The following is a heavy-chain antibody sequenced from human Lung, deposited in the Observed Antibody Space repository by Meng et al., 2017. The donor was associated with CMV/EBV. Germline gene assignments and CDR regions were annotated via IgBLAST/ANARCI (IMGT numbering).Heavy chain of an antibody. J-gene: IGHJ4*02. CDR3: ARDGDYCTDGTCYFDY. V-gene: IGHV3-30-3*01. CDR1: GFTFSRYA. CDR2: MSFDGGNI. Sequence: GGSLRLXXAASGFTFSRYAMHWVRQAQGKGLEWVALMSFDGGNIRYTDSLKGRFTISRDNSKNVLYLEMNSLRLEDTAVYYCARDGDYCTDGTCYFDYWGQGXLVTVSS. D-gene: IGHD2-8*01.